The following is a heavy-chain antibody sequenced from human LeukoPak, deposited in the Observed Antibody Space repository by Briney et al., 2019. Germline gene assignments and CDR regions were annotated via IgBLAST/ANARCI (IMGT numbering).Heavy chain of an antibody. Sequence: ASVKVSCKASGYTFTTYDINWERQATGQGLEWMGWMNPNNGNTGYAQKFQGRVTMTRDTSISTAYMELSSLTSEDTAVYYCARKIGAFGVWGQGTTVTVSS. CDR2: MNPNNGNT. CDR3: ARKIGAFGV. J-gene: IGHJ6*02. CDR1: GYTFTTYD. D-gene: IGHD3-3*01. V-gene: IGHV1-8*01.